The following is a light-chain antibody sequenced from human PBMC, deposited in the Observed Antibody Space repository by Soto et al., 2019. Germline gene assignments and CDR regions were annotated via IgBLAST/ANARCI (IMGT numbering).Light chain of an antibody. CDR2: GAS. V-gene: IGKV3-20*01. Sequence: EIVLTQSPGTLSLSPGERATLSCRASQSVSSSYLAWYQQKPGQAPRLLIYGASSRATGIPDRFSGSGFGTDFTLTISRLEPEDFEVYYCQQYGSSPPITFGQGTRLEIK. CDR3: QQYGSSPPIT. J-gene: IGKJ5*01. CDR1: QSVSSSY.